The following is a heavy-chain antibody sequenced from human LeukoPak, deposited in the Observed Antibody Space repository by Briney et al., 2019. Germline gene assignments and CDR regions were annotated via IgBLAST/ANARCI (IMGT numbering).Heavy chain of an antibody. CDR1: GGSFSGYY. CDR2: INHSGST. Sequence: PSETLSLTCAVYGGSFSGYYWSWIRQPPGKGLEWIGEINHSGSTNYNPSLKSRVTISADTPKNQFSLKLSSVTAADTAVYYCARGRAYYGSGSYFVIGSSVDYWGQGTLVTVSS. J-gene: IGHJ4*02. D-gene: IGHD3-10*01. CDR3: ARGRAYYGSGSYFVIGSSVDY. V-gene: IGHV4-34*01.